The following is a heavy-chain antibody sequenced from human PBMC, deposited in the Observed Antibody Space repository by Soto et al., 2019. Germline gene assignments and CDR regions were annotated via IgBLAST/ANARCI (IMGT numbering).Heavy chain of an antibody. CDR2: IRGSGGTT. V-gene: IGHV3-23*01. D-gene: IGHD2-2*01. CDR3: AKEDIVVVPAAIIDY. CDR1: GFTFSSYA. J-gene: IGHJ4*02. Sequence: GGSLRLSCAASGFTFSSYAMSWVRQAPGKGLEWVSGIRGSGGTTYYAESVKGRFTISRDNSKNTLYLQMNSLRAEDTAVYYCAKEDIVVVPAAIIDYWGQGTLVTVSS.